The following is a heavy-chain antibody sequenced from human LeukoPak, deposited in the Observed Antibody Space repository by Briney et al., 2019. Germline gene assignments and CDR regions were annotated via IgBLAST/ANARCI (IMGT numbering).Heavy chain of an antibody. D-gene: IGHD3-16*02. CDR3: ARTYYDYVWGSCRPNWFDP. CDR1: GGSFSGYY. V-gene: IGHV4-34*01. Sequence: SETLSLTCAVYGGSFSGYYWSWIRQPPGKGLEWIGEINHSGSTNYNPSLKSRVTISVDTSKNQFSLKLSSVTAADTAVYYCARTYYDYVWGSCRPNWFDPWGQGTLVTVSS. CDR2: INHSGST. J-gene: IGHJ5*02.